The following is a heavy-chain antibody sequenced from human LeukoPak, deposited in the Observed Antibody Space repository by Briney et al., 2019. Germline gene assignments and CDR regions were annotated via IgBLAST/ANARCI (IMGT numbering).Heavy chain of an antibody. Sequence: ASVKVSCKVSGYTLTELSMHWVRQAPGKGLEWMGGFDPEDGETIYAQKFQGRVTITTDESTSTAYMELSSLRSEDTAVYYCARAWRGRYDFWSGYPTPHWFDPWGQGTLVTVSS. CDR3: ARAWRGRYDFWSGYPTPHWFDP. CDR2: FDPEDGET. J-gene: IGHJ5*02. D-gene: IGHD3-3*01. CDR1: GYTLTELS. V-gene: IGHV1-24*01.